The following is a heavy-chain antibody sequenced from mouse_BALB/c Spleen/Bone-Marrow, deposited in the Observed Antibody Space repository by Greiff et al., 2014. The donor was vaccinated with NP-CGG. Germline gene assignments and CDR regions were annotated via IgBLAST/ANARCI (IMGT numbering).Heavy chain of an antibody. CDR2: IYPGTGSI. Sequence: LQQSGSELVRPGASVKLSCKASGYTFTSYWMHWVKQRPGQGLEWLGNIYPGTGSINYDEKFKSKATLTVDTSSSTAYMQLSSLTSEDSAVYYCTRSGYVMDYWGQGTSVTASS. CDR3: TRSGYVMDY. J-gene: IGHJ4*01. D-gene: IGHD3-1*01. V-gene: IGHV1S22*01. CDR1: GYTFTSYW.